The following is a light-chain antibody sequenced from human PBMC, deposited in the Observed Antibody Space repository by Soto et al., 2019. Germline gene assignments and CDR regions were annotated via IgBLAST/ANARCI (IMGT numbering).Light chain of an antibody. CDR1: RSVSSRY. Sequence: EIVLTQSPGTLSLSPGERATLSCRASRSVSSRYLAWYQQRPGQAPRLLIYGASIRAPGIPARFSGGGSGTEFTLTVRSLEAEDFATYYCQQTYRTPFTFGGGTKVDIK. CDR3: QQTYRTPFT. CDR2: GAS. V-gene: IGKV3-20*01. J-gene: IGKJ4*01.